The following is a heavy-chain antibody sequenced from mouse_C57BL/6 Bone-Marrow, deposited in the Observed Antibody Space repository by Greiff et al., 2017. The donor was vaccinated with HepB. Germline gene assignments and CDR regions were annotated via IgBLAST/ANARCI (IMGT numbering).Heavy chain of an antibody. CDR2: IDPSDSYT. V-gene: IGHV1-69*01. CDR3: ARWYGSTFDY. CDR1: GYTFTSYW. D-gene: IGHD1-1*01. J-gene: IGHJ2*01. Sequence: QVQLQQPGAELVMPGASVKLSCKASGYTFTSYWMHWVKQRPGQGLEWIGEIDPSDSYTNYNQKFKGKSTLTVDKSSSTAYMQLSSLTSEDSAVYYCARWYGSTFDYWGQGTTLTVSS.